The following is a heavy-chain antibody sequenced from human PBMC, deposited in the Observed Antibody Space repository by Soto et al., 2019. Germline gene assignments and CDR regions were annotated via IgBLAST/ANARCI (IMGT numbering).Heavy chain of an antibody. V-gene: IGHV4-30-4*01. CDR2: IYYSGST. D-gene: IGHD2-2*01. J-gene: IGHJ6*02. CDR1: DRSSSSVNYY. CDR3: ARDVWSPIVLVPAARKYSSSPRTQLGDYYYYGMDV. Sequence: SETMSVTSSVADRSSSSVNYYWSWINQPPGKGLEWIGYIYYSGSTYYNPSLKSRVTISVDTSKNQFSLKLSSVTAADTAVYYCARDVWSPIVLVPAARKYSSSPRTQLGDYYYYGMDVWGQGTTVTVSS.